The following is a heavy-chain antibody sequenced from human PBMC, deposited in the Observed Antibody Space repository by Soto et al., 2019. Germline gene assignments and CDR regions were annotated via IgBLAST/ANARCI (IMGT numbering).Heavy chain of an antibody. J-gene: IGHJ6*03. D-gene: IGHD3-3*01. V-gene: IGHV1-3*01. Sequence: ASVKVSCKASGXTFTSYAMHWVRQAPGQRLEWMGWINAGNGNTKYSQKFQGRVTIIRDTSASTAYMELSSLRSEDTAVYYCARDGSITIFGDPYYYYYYYMAVWGKGTTVTVSS. CDR2: INAGNGNT. CDR1: GXTFTSYA. CDR3: ARDGSITIFGDPYYYYYYYMAV.